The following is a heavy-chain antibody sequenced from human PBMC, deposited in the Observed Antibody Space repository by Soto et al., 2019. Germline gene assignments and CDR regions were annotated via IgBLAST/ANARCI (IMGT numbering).Heavy chain of an antibody. CDR1: GGTFSSYA. D-gene: IGHD2-15*01. J-gene: IGHJ4*02. Sequence: QVQLVQSGAEVKKPGSSVKVSCKASGGTFSSYAISWVRQAPGQGLEWMGGIIPIFGTVNDGQKFQGRVTIAANEATSTADMELSSLSTEDAAVYYCARVPDGYCSDGSYEGSYLDYWVQGTLVTVTT. V-gene: IGHV1-69*01. CDR2: IIPIFGTV. CDR3: ARVPDGYCSDGSYEGSYLDY.